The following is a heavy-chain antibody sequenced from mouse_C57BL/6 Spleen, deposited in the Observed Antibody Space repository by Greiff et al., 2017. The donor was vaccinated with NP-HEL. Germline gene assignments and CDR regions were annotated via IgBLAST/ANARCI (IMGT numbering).Heavy chain of an antibody. D-gene: IGHD1-1*01. J-gene: IGHJ2*01. CDR3: ARLAHYYGSLDY. CDR1: GYTFTSYW. Sequence: QVQLQQPGAELVMPGASVKLSRKASGYTFTSYWMHWVKQRPGQGLEWIGEIDPSDSYTNYNQKFKGKSTLTVDKSSSTAYMQLSSLTSADSAVYYWARLAHYYGSLDYWGQGTTLTVSS. V-gene: IGHV1-69*01. CDR2: IDPSDSYT.